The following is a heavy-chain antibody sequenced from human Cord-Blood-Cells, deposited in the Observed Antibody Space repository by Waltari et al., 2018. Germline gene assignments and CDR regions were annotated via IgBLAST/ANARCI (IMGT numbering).Heavy chain of an antibody. CDR3: GGRATVENPGDY. V-gene: IGHV4-34*01. CDR1: GGSSGGYS. CDR2: IKHSGST. Sequence: HVQLQPWGAGLLKPSETLPRTCAAYGGSSGGYSWSWLRQPPGKGLEWMGEIKHSGSTENNASIKRGITMSVETAKKQFSQKVRSVTAAEAAVYYCGGRATVENPGDYWGQGTLVTVSS. J-gene: IGHJ4*02. D-gene: IGHD3-16*01.